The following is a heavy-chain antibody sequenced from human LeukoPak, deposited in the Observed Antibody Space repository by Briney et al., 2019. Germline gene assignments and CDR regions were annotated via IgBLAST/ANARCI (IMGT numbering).Heavy chain of an antibody. CDR1: GGSISSSNYY. D-gene: IGHD1-26*01. CDR3: ARERRDAGATQMYYYYYYMDV. J-gene: IGHJ6*03. V-gene: IGHV4-61*01. Sequence: SETLSLICTVSGGSISSSNYYWSWIRQPPGKGLEWIGYIYYSGSTNYNPSLKSRVTISVDTSKNQFSLKLSSVTAADTAVYYCARERRDAGATQMYYYYYYMDVWGKGTTVTVSS. CDR2: IYYSGST.